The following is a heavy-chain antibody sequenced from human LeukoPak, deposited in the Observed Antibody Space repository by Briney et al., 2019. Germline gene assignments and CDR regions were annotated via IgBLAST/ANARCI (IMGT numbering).Heavy chain of an antibody. CDR3: ARDTTLDY. V-gene: IGHV4-59*06. Sequence: SETLSLTCTVSGGSISSYYWSWIRRPPGKGLEWIGNIYYSGSTYYNPSLKSRVIISVDTSKNQFSLKVSSVTAADTAVYCCARDTTLDYWGQGTLVTVSS. CDR1: GGSISSYY. CDR2: IYYSGST. D-gene: IGHD5-24*01. J-gene: IGHJ4*02.